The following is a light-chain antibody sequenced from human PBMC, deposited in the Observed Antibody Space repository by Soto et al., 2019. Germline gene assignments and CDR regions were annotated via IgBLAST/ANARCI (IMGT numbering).Light chain of an antibody. CDR1: SSDVGAYNF. CDR3: SSYTTSAPYV. CDR2: EVT. Sequence: QSVLTQPASVSGSPGQSITISCTGTSSDVGAYNFVSWYQHHPGRAPKLIIYEVTIRPSGVSNRFSGSKSGNTASLTIYGLQAEDEADYYCSSYTTSAPYVFGSGTKVTVL. J-gene: IGLJ1*01. V-gene: IGLV2-14*01.